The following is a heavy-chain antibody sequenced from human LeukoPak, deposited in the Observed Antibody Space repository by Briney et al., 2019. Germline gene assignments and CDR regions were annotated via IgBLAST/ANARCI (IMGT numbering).Heavy chain of an antibody. CDR3: ARGGLYYDSSGYGIY. CDR1: GFTFSSYW. V-gene: IGHV3-7*01. J-gene: IGHJ4*02. CDR2: IKQDGSEK. Sequence: GGSLRPSCAASGFTFSSYWMSWVRQAPGKGLEWVANIKQDGSEKYYVDSVKGRFTISRDNAKNSLYLQMNSLRAEDTAVYYCARGGLYYDSSGYGIYWGQGTLVTVSS. D-gene: IGHD3-22*01.